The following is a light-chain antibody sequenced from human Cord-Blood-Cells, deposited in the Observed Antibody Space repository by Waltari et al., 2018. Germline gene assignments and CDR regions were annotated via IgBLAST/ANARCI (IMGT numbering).Light chain of an antibody. V-gene: IGKV3-15*01. J-gene: IGKJ1*01. CDR3: QQYNNGPPWT. CDR1: QSVSSK. CDR2: GAS. Sequence: EIVLTQSPATLSVSPGERATLSCRASQSVSSKLAWYQQKPGQAPRHLIYGASTRATGIPARFSGSESGTEFTLTISSLQSEDFAVYYCQQYNNGPPWTFGQGTKVEMK.